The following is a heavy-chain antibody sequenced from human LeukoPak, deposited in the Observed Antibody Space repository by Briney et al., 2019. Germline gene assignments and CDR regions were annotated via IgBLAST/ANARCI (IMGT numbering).Heavy chain of an antibody. CDR2: IKQDGSEK. CDR3: ARDGRFWSGYYSTYYFDY. CDR1: GFTFSSYW. J-gene: IGHJ4*02. V-gene: IGHV3-7*01. Sequence: GGSLRLPCAASGFTFSSYWMSWVRQAPGKGLEWVANIKQDGSEKYYVDSVKGRFTISRDNAKNSLYLQMNSLRAEDTAVYYCARDGRFWSGYYSTYYFDYWGQGTLVTVSS. D-gene: IGHD3-3*01.